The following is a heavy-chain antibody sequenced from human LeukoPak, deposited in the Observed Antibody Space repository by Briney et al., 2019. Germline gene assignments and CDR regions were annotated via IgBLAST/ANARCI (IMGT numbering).Heavy chain of an antibody. V-gene: IGHV7-4-1*02. J-gene: IGHJ6*02. CDR1: GYTFTSYA. Sequence: ASVKVSCKASGYTFTSYAMNWVRQAPGQGLEWMGWINTNTGNPTYAQGFTGRFVFSLDTSVSTAYLQISSLKAEDTAVYYCASQLLGSTYYYYGMDVWGQGTTVTVSS. CDR3: ASQLLGSTYYYYGMDV. D-gene: IGHD2-15*01. CDR2: INTNTGNP.